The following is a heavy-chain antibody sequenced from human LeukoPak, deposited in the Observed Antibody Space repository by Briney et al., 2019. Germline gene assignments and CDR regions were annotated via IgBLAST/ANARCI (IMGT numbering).Heavy chain of an antibody. CDR1: GYTFTSYG. D-gene: IGHD2-2*01. J-gene: IGHJ4*02. V-gene: IGHV1-18*04. Sequence: ASVKVSCKASGYTFTSYGISWVRQAPGQGLEWMVWISAYNGNTNYAQKLQGRVTMTTDTSTSTAYMELRSLRSDDTAVYYCAGAHLYCSSTSCYEALGYWGQGTLVTVSS. CDR2: ISAYNGNT. CDR3: AGAHLYCSSTSCYEALGY.